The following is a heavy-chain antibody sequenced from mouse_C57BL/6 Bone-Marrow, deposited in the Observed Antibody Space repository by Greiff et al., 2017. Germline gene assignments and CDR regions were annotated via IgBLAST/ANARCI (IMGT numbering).Heavy chain of an antibody. CDR2: ISSGGSYT. CDR3: ARLFQFAY. CDR1: GFTFSSYS. Sequence: DVHLVESGGDLVKPGGSLKLSCAASGFTFSSYSMSWVRQTPDKRLEWVATISSGGSYTYYPDSVKGRFTISRDNAKNTLYLQMSSLKSEDTAMYYCARLFQFAYWGQGTLVTVSA. V-gene: IGHV5-6*01. J-gene: IGHJ3*01.